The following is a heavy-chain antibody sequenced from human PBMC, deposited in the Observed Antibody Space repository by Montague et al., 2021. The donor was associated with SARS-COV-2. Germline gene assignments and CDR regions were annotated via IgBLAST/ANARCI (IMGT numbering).Heavy chain of an antibody. CDR2: INHSGST. J-gene: IGHJ4*02. D-gene: IGHD4-17*01. V-gene: IGHV4-34*01. CDR1: GGSFSGYY. CDR3: ARGSTVTHY. Sequence: SETLSLTCAVYGGSFSGYYWSWIRQPPGKGLEWIGEINHSGSTNXNPSLKSRVTISVDTSKNQFSLKLSSVTAADTAVYYCARGSTVTHYWGQGTLVTVSS.